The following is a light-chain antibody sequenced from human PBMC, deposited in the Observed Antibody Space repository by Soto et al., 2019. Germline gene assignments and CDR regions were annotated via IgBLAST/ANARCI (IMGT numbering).Light chain of an antibody. CDR3: SSYTTSYTYV. J-gene: IGLJ1*01. V-gene: IGLV2-14*01. CDR1: SSDVGGYNH. CDR2: DVS. Sequence: QSVLTQPASVSGSPGQSITISCTGTSSDVGGYNHVSWYQQHPGKAPKLMIYDVSNRPSGVSNRFSGSKSGNTASLTISGLQAEDEADYYCSSYTTSYTYVFGTGTQLTVL.